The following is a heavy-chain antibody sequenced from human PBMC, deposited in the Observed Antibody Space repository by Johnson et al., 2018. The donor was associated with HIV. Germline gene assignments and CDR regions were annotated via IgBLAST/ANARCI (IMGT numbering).Heavy chain of an antibody. D-gene: IGHD1-26*01. CDR2: ISYDGSNK. J-gene: IGHJ3*02. V-gene: IGHV3-30*04. Sequence: QVQLVESGGGVVQPGRSLRLSCAASGFTFSSYAMHWVRQAPGKGLEWVAVISYDGSNKYYADSVTGRFTISSDNSKNTLYLQMNSLRAEDTAVYYCARAMGRWELDAALGAFDIWGQGTMVTVSS. CDR1: GFTFSSYA. CDR3: ARAMGRWELDAALGAFDI.